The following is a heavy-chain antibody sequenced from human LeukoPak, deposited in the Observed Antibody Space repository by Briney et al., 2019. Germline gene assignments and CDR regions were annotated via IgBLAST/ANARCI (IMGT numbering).Heavy chain of an antibody. Sequence: GESLKISCKGSGYSFTSYWLGWVRQMPGKGLEWMGIIYPGDSDTRYSPSFQGQVTISAVKSISTAYLQWSSLKASDTAMYYCARLYYYDSSGYFPLDWGQGTLVTVSS. D-gene: IGHD3-22*01. V-gene: IGHV5-51*01. CDR2: IYPGDSDT. CDR1: GYSFTSYW. J-gene: IGHJ4*02. CDR3: ARLYYYDSSGYFPLD.